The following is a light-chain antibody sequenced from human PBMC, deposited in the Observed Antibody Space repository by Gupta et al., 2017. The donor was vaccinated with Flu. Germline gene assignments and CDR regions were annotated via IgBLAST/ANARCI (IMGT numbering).Light chain of an antibody. Sequence: QSVLTQPPSLSGPPGQRVTISCSGRSSNIGAGYDVHWYQQVPGTSPKFLIYANTNRPSGVPDRFSGSKSGTSASLAITGLQADDEADYFCQSYDTTLRTWVFGGGTKLTVL. V-gene: IGLV1-40*01. CDR3: QSYDTTLRTWV. J-gene: IGLJ3*02. CDR1: SSNIGAGYD. CDR2: ANT.